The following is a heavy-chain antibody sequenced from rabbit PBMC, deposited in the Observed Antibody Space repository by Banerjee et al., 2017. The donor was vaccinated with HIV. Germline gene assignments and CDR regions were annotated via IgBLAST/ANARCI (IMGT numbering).Heavy chain of an antibody. V-gene: IGHV1S45*01. Sequence: QEQLEESGGDLVKPEGSLTLTCTASGFSFSNKYVMCWVRQAPGKGLEWIACINTSSGDTVYATWAKGRFTISRTSSTTVTLQMTSLTAADTATYFCARDAGGDGYSNDLWGQGTLVTVS. CDR3: ARDAGGDGYSNDL. CDR1: GFSFSNKYV. J-gene: IGHJ3*01. CDR2: INTSSGDT. D-gene: IGHD7-1*01.